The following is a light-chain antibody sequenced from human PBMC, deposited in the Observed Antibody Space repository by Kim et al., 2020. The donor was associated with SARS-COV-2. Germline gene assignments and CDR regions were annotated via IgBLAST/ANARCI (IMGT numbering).Light chain of an antibody. J-gene: IGKJ5*01. CDR3: QQYGSSTIT. V-gene: IGKV3-20*01. Sequence: EIVLTQSPGTLSLSPGERATLSCRASQSVTSNYLVWYQQKPGQAPRLLIYGASSRATGIPDRFSGSGSGTDFILTINRLEPEDFAVYYCQQYGSSTITFGQGTRLEIK. CDR1: QSVTSNY. CDR2: GAS.